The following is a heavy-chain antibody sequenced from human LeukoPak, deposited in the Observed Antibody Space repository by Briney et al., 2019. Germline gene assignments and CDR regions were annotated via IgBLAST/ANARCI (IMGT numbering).Heavy chain of an antibody. CDR1: GFTFNSYD. Sequence: PAGSLSLTCAVYGFTFNSYDWSWIRQPPGKGLECIRPNLPSGRTNCNPSLKSRVTISVDTSKNQFSLKLSSVTAADTAVYYCARAIPPKDIVVVPAALDYWGQGTLVTVSS. D-gene: IGHD2-2*01. CDR3: ARAIPPKDIVVVPAALDY. CDR2: NLPSGRT. J-gene: IGHJ4*02. V-gene: IGHV4-34*12.